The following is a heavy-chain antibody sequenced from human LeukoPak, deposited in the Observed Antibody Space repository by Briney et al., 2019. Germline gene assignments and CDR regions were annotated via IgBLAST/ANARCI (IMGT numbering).Heavy chain of an antibody. V-gene: IGHV4-34*01. Sequence: SETLSLTCAVYGGSFSGYYCSWIRQPPGKGLEWIGEINHSGSTNYNPSLKSRVTISVDTSKNQFSLKLSSVTAADTAVYYCARDQPPRSGGRRGNFDYWGQGTLVTVSS. CDR1: GGSFSGYY. J-gene: IGHJ4*02. D-gene: IGHD2-15*01. CDR2: INHSGST. CDR3: ARDQPPRSGGRRGNFDY.